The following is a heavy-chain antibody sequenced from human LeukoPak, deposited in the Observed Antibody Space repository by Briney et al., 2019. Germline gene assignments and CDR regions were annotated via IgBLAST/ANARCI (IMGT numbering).Heavy chain of an antibody. CDR2: VRGDGRTT. CDR3: GRDLAWGAYDY. V-gene: IGHV3-23*01. Sequence: GATLRLSCTGSGFTVSTYGMNWVRQAPGKGLEWVSGVRGDGRTTYYADSVKGRFTVSRDNSKNTLYLQMNSLTTEDTAVYYCGRDLAWGAYDYWGQGTLVTVSS. CDR1: GFTVSTYG. J-gene: IGHJ4*02. D-gene: IGHD7-27*01.